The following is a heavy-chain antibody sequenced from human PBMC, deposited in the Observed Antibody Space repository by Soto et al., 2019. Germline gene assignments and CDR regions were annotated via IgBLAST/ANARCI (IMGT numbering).Heavy chain of an antibody. V-gene: IGHV1-24*01. D-gene: IGHD3-10*01. J-gene: IGHJ4*02. CDR1: GYTLTELS. CDR3: ATDLVYGAGSYYPLGY. CDR2: FDPEDGET. Sequence: ASVKVSCKVSGYTLTELSMHWVRQAPGKGLEWMGGFDPEDGETIYAQKFQGRVTMTEDTSTDTAYMELSSLRSEDTAVYYCATDLVYGAGSYYPLGYWGQGTLVTVSS.